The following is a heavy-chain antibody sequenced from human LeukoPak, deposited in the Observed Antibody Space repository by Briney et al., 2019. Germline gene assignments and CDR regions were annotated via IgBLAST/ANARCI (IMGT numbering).Heavy chain of an antibody. D-gene: IGHD5-24*01. Sequence: SETLSLTCAVSGGSISSSNWWSWVRQPPGKGLEWIGEIYHSGSTNYNPSLKSRVTISVDKPKNQFSLKLSSVTAADTAVYYCAKDFRDGGFDYWGQGTLVTVSS. CDR1: GGSISSSNW. V-gene: IGHV4-4*02. J-gene: IGHJ4*02. CDR3: AKDFRDGGFDY. CDR2: IYHSGST.